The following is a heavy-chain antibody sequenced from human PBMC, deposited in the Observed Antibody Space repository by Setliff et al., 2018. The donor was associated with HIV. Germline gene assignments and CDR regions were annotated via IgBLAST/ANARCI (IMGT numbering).Heavy chain of an antibody. J-gene: IGHJ4*02. V-gene: IGHV3-7*01. CDR1: GFTFTNYW. CDR2: IHQDGSEK. D-gene: IGHD3-9*01. CDR3: ATNFLYDILTGYFPYQFDQ. Sequence: PGGSLRLSCAASGFTFTNYWMNWVRQAPGKGLEWVANIHQDGSEKYYVDSVKGRFFISRDNTRNLLYLEMNSLRGEDTAVYYCATNFLYDILTGYFPYQFDQWGQGTLVTVSS.